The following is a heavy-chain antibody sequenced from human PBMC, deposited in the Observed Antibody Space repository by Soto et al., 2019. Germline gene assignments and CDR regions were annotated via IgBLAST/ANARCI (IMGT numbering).Heavy chain of an antibody. CDR2: ISYDGSNK. J-gene: IGHJ4*02. CDR3: AKDGGYSSGWYDY. Sequence: QVQLVESGGGVVQPGRSLRLSCAASGFTFSSYGMHWVRQAPGKGLEWVAVISYDGSNKYYADSVKGRFTISRDNSKNTLYLQMNSLRAGDTAMYYCAKDGGYSSGWYDYWGQGTLVTVSS. V-gene: IGHV3-30*18. CDR1: GFTFSSYG. D-gene: IGHD6-19*01.